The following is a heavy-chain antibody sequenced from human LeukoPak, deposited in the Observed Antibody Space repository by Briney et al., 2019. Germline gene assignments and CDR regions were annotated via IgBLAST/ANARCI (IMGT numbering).Heavy chain of an antibody. CDR3: ASAQGYSYGLAH. CDR1: GFTFSSYA. Sequence: PGGSLRLSCAASGFTFSSYAMSWVRQAPGKGLEWVSAISGSGGSTYYADSVKGRFTISRDNSKNTLYLQMNSLRAEDTAVYYCASAQGYSYGLAHWGQGTLVTVSS. J-gene: IGHJ4*02. CDR2: ISGSGGST. V-gene: IGHV3-23*01. D-gene: IGHD5-18*01.